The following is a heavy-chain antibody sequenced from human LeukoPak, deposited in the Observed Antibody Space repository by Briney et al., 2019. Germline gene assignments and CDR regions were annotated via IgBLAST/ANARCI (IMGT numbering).Heavy chain of an antibody. V-gene: IGHV4-59*01. J-gene: IGHJ4*02. CDR2: IYYSGST. Sequence: SETLSLTCTASGVSISSYCWSWVRQPPGKGLEWVGYIYYSGSTNYNPSLKSRVTISADTSKNQFSLKLSSVTAADTAVYYCARGTYYYDSSGYYVYYFDYWGQGTLVTVSS. CDR3: ARGTYYYDSSGYYVYYFDY. D-gene: IGHD3-22*01. CDR1: GVSISSYC.